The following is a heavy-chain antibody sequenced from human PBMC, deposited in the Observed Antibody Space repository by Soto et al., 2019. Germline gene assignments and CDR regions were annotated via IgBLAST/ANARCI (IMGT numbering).Heavy chain of an antibody. Sequence: PSETLSLTCTVSGGSISSSSYYWGWIRQPPGKGLEWIGSIYYSGSTYYNPSLKSRVTISVDTSKNQFSLKLSSVTAAGTAVYYCARHASGYYYYYYMDVCGKGTTVTVS. J-gene: IGHJ6*03. D-gene: IGHD1-26*01. CDR1: GGSISSSSYY. CDR2: IYYSGST. V-gene: IGHV4-39*01. CDR3: ARHASGYYYYYYMDV.